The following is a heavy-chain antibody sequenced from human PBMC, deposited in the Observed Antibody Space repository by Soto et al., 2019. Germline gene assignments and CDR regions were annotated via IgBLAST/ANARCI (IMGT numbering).Heavy chain of an antibody. CDR3: AKGAYYDFWSGYWDYYYYMDV. V-gene: IGHV3-23*01. J-gene: IGHJ6*03. Sequence: PGGSLRLSCAASGFTFSSYAMSWVRQAPGKGLEWVSAISGSGGSTYYADSVKGRFTISRDNSKNTLYLQMNSLRAEDTAVYYCAKGAYYDFWSGYWDYYYYMDVWGKGTTVTVSS. CDR2: ISGSGGST. CDR1: GFTFSSYA. D-gene: IGHD3-3*01.